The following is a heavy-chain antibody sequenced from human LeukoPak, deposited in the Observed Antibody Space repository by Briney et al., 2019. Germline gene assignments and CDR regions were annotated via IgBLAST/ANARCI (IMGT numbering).Heavy chain of an antibody. Sequence: SETLSLTCSVSDGSISSGYYYWAWIRQPPGKGPEWIGSIYYSGTTYPNPSLKSRVTISVDTSKNQFSLKLSSVTAADTAVYYCARTSGGYSGGGYYYYMDVWGKGTTVTVSS. J-gene: IGHJ6*03. D-gene: IGHD3-10*01. CDR1: DGSISSGYYY. CDR2: IYYSGTT. V-gene: IGHV4-39*01. CDR3: ARTSGGYSGGGYYYYMDV.